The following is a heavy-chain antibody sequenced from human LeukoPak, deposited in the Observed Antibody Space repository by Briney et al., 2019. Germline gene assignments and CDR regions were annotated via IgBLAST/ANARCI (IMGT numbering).Heavy chain of an antibody. V-gene: IGHV4-59*08. CDR3: ARGYCSSWYYFDY. Sequence: SETLSLTCIVSGGSISNYYWSWIRQPPGKGLEWIGYIHYSGSTNYNPSLESRATISLDTSKSQFSLKLSSVTAADTAIYYCARGYCSSWYYFDYWGQGTLVTVSS. D-gene: IGHD6-13*01. CDR2: IHYSGST. J-gene: IGHJ4*02. CDR1: GGSISNYY.